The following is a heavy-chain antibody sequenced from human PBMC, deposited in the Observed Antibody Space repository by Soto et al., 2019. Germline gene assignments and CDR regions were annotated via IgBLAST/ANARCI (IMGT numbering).Heavy chain of an antibody. CDR3: ARDYWNSYYYYGMDV. D-gene: IGHD1-1*01. Sequence: PSETLSLTCTVSSGSISSDYWSWIRQPPGKGLEWIGYINYSGSTNYNPSLKSRVTISVDTSKNQFSLKLSSVTAADTAVYYCARDYWNSYYYYGMDVWGQGTTVTVSS. J-gene: IGHJ6*02. CDR2: INYSGST. CDR1: SGSISSDY. V-gene: IGHV4-59*01.